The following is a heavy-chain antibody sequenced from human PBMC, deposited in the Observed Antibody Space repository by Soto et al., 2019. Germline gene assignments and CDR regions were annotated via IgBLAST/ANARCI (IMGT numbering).Heavy chain of an antibody. V-gene: IGHV3-30*18. CDR1: GSTFSHYA. CDR3: AKDGSHNFDY. J-gene: IGHJ4*02. CDR2: MSYDGSNE. Sequence: QVQLVESGGGVVQPGRSLRLSCAASGSTFSHYAMHWVRQAPAKGLEGVALMSYDGSNEYYADSVKGRFTISRDNSKNTLYLQMNSLRAEDTAVYYCAKDGSHNFDYWGQGTLVTVSS. D-gene: IGHD1-26*01.